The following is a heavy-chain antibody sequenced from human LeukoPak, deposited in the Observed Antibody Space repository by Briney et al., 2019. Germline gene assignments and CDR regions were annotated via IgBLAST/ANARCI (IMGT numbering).Heavy chain of an antibody. CDR2: INHSGST. J-gene: IGHJ5*02. D-gene: IGHD3-10*01. CDR1: GGSFSGYY. V-gene: IGHV4-34*01. CDR3: ARGTPNGSTYGSGAGDWFDP. Sequence: SETLSLTCAVYGGSFSGYYWSWIRQPPGKGLEWIGEINHSGSTNYNPSLKSRVTISVDTSKNQFSLKLSSVTAADTAVYYCARGTPNGSTYGSGAGDWFDPWGQGTLVTVSS.